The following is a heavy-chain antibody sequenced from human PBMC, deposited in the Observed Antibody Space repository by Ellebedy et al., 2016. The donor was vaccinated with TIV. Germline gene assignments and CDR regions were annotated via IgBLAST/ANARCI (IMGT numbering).Heavy chain of an antibody. CDR1: GGSISSYY. D-gene: IGHD6-6*01. CDR3: ARLSSIAALGV. J-gene: IGHJ6*04. CDR2: IYYSGST. Sequence: SETLSLXXTVSGGSISSYYWSWIRQPPGKGLEWIGYIYYSGSTNYNPSLKSRVTISVDTSKNQFSLKLSSVTAADTAVYYCARLSSIAALGVWGKGTTVTVSS. V-gene: IGHV4-59*01.